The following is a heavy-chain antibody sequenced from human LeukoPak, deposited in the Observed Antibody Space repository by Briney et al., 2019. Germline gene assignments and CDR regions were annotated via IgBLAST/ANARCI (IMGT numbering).Heavy chain of an antibody. J-gene: IGHJ6*03. CDR3: ARGNPLLLFGAYYYYLDV. D-gene: IGHD3-10*01. CDR2: MNPNSGNT. V-gene: IGHV1-8*01. Sequence: AAGTVSFTASGYTFTIYDINWVRQATGRGLEWMGWMNPNSGNTGYAQKFQGRVTMTRHTHISTAYMDPNSLRSEDTAVYYCARGNPLLLFGAYYYYLDVWGKGTTVTISS. CDR1: GYTFTIYD.